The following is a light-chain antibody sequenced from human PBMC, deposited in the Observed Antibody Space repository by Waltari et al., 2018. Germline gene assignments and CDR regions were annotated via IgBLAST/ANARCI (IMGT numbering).Light chain of an antibody. CDR1: QSVSSN. J-gene: IGKJ5*01. Sequence: EIVMTQSPATLSVSPGERATLSCRASQSVSSNLAWYQQKPGQAPRLLIYGASTRATGIPARFSGSGSGTEFTLTISSLQSEDFAVYYCQQYNGPETFGQGTRLEIK. CDR3: QQYNGPET. CDR2: GAS. V-gene: IGKV3-15*01.